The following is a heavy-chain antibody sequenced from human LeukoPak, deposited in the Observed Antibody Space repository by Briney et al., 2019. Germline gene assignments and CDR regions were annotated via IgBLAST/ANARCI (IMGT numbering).Heavy chain of an antibody. D-gene: IGHD3-10*01. Sequence: SVKVSCKASGGTFSSYAIGWVRQAPGQGLEWRGRIIPILGIANYAQKLQGRVTITADKSTSTAYMELSRLRTEDTAVYYWARVGGSGCYWRYCFDYWGQGALVTVSS. J-gene: IGHJ4*02. CDR1: GGTFSSYA. CDR3: ARVGGSGCYWRYCFDY. V-gene: IGHV1-69*04. CDR2: IIPILGIA.